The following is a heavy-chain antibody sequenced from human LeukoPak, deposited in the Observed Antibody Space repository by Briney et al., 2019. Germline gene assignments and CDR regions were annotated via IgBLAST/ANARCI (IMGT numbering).Heavy chain of an antibody. V-gene: IGHV3-30*04. J-gene: IGHJ3*02. CDR1: GFTFSSYA. Sequence: GGSLRLSCAASGFTFSSYAMHWVRQAPGKGLEWVAVISYDGSNKYYADSVKGRFTISRDNSKNTLYLQMNSLRAEDTAVYYCARGTNYEPDDAFDIWGQGTMVTVSS. CDR3: ARGTNYEPDDAFDI. CDR2: ISYDGSNK. D-gene: IGHD3-22*01.